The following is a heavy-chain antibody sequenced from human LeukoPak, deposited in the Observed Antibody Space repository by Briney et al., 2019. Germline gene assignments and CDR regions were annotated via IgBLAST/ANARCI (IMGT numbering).Heavy chain of an antibody. CDR3: ASVGYCSSTSCYHYFDY. D-gene: IGHD2-2*01. CDR1: GFTFSSYS. Sequence: GGSLRLSCAASGFTFSSYSMNWVRRAPGRGLEWVSYISSSSCTIYYADSVKGRFTISRDNAKNSLYLQMNSLRAEDTAVYYCASVGYCSSTSCYHYFDYWGQGTLVTVSS. V-gene: IGHV3-48*04. J-gene: IGHJ4*02. CDR2: ISSSSCTI.